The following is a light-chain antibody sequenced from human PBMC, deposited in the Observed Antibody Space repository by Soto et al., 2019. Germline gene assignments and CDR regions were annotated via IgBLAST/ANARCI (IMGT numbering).Light chain of an antibody. CDR3: QQYSNWPRT. V-gene: IGKV3-15*01. J-gene: IGKJ1*01. CDR1: QSVSSR. CDR2: GAS. Sequence: EIVMTQSPATLSVSPGESATLSCRASQSVSSRLGWYQQKPGQAPRLLIYGASTRATGIPGRFSGSGSGTEFTLTISSLQSEDFAVYYCQQYSNWPRTFGQGTKVEIK.